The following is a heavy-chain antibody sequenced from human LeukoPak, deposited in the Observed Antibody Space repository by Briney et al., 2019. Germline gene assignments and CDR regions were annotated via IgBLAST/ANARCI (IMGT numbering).Heavy chain of an antibody. Sequence: SETLSLTCTVSGGSISSGDYYWSWIRQPPGKGLEWIGYIYYSGSTYYNTSLKSRVTISVDTSKNQFSLKLSSVTAADTAVYYCAIGYCSGGSCYRDAFDIWGQGTMVTVSS. CDR1: GGSISSGDYY. J-gene: IGHJ3*02. V-gene: IGHV4-30-4*01. CDR3: AIGYCSGGSCYRDAFDI. D-gene: IGHD2-15*01. CDR2: IYYSGST.